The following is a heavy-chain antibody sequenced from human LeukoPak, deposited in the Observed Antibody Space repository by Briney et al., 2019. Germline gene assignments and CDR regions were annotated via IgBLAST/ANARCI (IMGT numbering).Heavy chain of an antibody. D-gene: IGHD5-12*01. Sequence: GGSLRLSCAASGFTFSSYAMSWVRQAPGKGLEWVANIKQDGSEKYYVDSVKGRFTISRDNAKNSLYLQLNSLRAEDTAVYYCARARGGYDFDYWGQGTLVTVSS. CDR3: ARARGGYDFDY. CDR1: GFTFSSYA. CDR2: IKQDGSEK. V-gene: IGHV3-7*03. J-gene: IGHJ4*02.